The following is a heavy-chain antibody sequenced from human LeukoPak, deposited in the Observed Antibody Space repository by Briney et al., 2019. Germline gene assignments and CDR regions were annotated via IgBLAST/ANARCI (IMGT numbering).Heavy chain of an antibody. CDR1: GFTFSSYA. V-gene: IGHV3-30*18. Sequence: GTSLRLSCAASGFTFSSYAMHWVRQAPGKGLEWVAVISYEGSNKQYEDSVKGRFTISRDNAKNSLYLQMNSLRAEGTAVYYCAELGITMIGGVWGKGTTVTISS. CDR2: ISYEGSNK. J-gene: IGHJ6*04. D-gene: IGHD3-10*02. CDR3: AELGITMIGGV.